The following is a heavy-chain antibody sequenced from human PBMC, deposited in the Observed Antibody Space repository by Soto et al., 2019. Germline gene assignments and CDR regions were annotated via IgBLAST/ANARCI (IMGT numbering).Heavy chain of an antibody. V-gene: IGHV4-59*01. CDR3: ALRSMAVVPEY. D-gene: IGHD3-22*01. CDR1: GDSISSYY. CDR2: LYYGRSA. J-gene: IGHJ4*02. Sequence: QVQLQESGPGLVKPSETLSLTCAVSGDSISSYYCMWIRQPPGKGLESIGYLYYGRSANYNPSLKSRVTLSVETSSNQCSLTLSSMTAADTAGYYCALRSMAVVPEYWGQGTLVTVSS.